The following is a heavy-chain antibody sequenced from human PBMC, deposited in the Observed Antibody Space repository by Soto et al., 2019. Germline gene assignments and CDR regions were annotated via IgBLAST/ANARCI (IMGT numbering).Heavy chain of an antibody. J-gene: IGHJ4*02. D-gene: IGHD2-8*02. V-gene: IGHV4-34*01. CDR1: SGSIRSHY. CDR3: ARDKITGLFDY. CDR2: INHSGSP. Sequence: PSETLSLTCTVSSGSIRSHYWTWIRQPPGTGLEWIGDINHSGSPNYNPSLKSRVTISVDTSKNQFSLKLTSVTAADTAVYYCARDKITGLFDYWGQGTLVTVSS.